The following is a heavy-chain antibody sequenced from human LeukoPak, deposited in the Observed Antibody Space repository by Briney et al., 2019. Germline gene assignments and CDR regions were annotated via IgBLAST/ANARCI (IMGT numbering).Heavy chain of an antibody. V-gene: IGHV1-3*01. CDR3: ARGGSGNLPYYFDH. CDR1: GYTFTSYA. Sequence: ASVKVSCKASGYTFTSYAIHWLRQAPGQRLEWMGWINAGNGNTKYSQKFQGRVTITRDTSASTAYMEMSSLRSEDTAVYYCARGGSGNLPYYFDHWGQGTLVTVSS. CDR2: INAGNGNT. J-gene: IGHJ4*02. D-gene: IGHD1-1*01.